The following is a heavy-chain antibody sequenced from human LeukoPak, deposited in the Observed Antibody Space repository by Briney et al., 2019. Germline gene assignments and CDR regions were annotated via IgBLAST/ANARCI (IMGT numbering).Heavy chain of an antibody. CDR1: GGSISSYY. D-gene: IGHD3-22*01. Sequence: SETLSLTCTVSGGSISSYYWSWLRQPAGKGLEWIGRIYTSGSTNYNPSLKSRVTMSVDTSKNQFSLKLSSVTAADTAVYYCASPTAYYYDSSGPSWGQGTLVTVSS. CDR3: ASPTAYYYDSSGPS. V-gene: IGHV4-4*07. J-gene: IGHJ5*02. CDR2: IYTSGST.